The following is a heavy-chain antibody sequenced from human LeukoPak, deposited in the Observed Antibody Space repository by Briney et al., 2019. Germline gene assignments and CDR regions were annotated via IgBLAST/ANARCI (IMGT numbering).Heavy chain of an antibody. CDR1: GVSVTSDY. CDR3: ARRLRTPLGSHDPFDF. V-gene: IGHV4-59*08. CDR2: IYYTGDV. D-gene: IGHD3-16*01. J-gene: IGHJ3*01. Sequence: SETLSLTCTVSGVSVTSDYWGWIRQPPGKGLEAIGYIYYTGDVNYNPSLMSRVSISVDTSENTFSLRLTSVTAADTAVYYCARRLRTPLGSHDPFDFWGQGTMVTVSS.